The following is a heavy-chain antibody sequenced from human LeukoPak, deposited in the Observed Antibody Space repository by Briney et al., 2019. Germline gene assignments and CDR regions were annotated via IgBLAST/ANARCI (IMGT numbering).Heavy chain of an antibody. D-gene: IGHD3-16*01. CDR2: INPYSGGT. J-gene: IGHJ5*02. CDR3: ARADRLHGGPYLIGP. Sequence: ASVKVSCKTSGYSFTDYYMHWVRQAPGQGLEWMGWINPYSGGTSSAQKFQGRVTMTRDTSISTVYMQVSWLTPDDTAIYYCARADRLHGGPYLIGPWGQGTLVTVSS. CDR1: GYSFTDYY. V-gene: IGHV1-2*02.